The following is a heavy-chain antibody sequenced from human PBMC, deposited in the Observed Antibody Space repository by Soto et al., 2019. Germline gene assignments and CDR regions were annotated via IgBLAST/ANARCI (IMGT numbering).Heavy chain of an antibody. D-gene: IGHD6-19*01. V-gene: IGHV3-9*01. J-gene: IGHJ4*01. CDR3: AKAESSGWYYRLDY. CDR2: LSWNSGTI. Sequence: EVQLVESGGGLVQPGKSLRLSCAASGFTFDDYAMHWVRQVPGKGLEWVSGLSWNSGTIDYADSVKGRFTISRDNAKNSLHLKMNTLKPEDTAFDYCAKAESSGWYYRLDYWGHGPLVTVS. CDR1: GFTFDDYA.